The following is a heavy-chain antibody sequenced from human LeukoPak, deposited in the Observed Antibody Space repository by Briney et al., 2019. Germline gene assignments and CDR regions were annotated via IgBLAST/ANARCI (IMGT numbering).Heavy chain of an antibody. CDR1: GFTFSSYG. CDR3: ARDSIVSHYDILTGYYNVVGGFDY. Sequence: GGSLRLSCAASGFTFSSYGMHWVRQAPGKGLEWVTFIRYDGTNKYYADSVKGRFAISRDNSKNTLYLQMNSLRAEDTAVYYCARDSIVSHYDILTGYYNVVGGFDYWGQGTLVTVSS. D-gene: IGHD3-9*01. V-gene: IGHV3-30*02. CDR2: IRYDGTNK. J-gene: IGHJ4*02.